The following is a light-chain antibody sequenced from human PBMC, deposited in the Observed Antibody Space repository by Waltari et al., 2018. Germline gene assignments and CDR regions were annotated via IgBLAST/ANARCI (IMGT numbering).Light chain of an antibody. V-gene: IGKV3-20*01. J-gene: IGKJ2*01. CDR2: GAS. CDR3: QQYDSSPPRYT. CDR1: QSVSSSN. Sequence: DIVLPQSPGTLSLSPGERATLSCRASQSVSSSNLAWYQQKPGQAPRLLIYGASRRATDIPDRFSGSGSGTDFTLMISRLEPEDFAVYHCQQYDSSPPRYTFGQGTMLEI.